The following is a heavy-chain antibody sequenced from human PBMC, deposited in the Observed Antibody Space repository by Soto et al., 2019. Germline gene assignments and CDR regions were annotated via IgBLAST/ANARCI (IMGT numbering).Heavy chain of an antibody. CDR2: IWYDGSEK. J-gene: IGHJ4*02. CDR3: ARDSSHGDYGTFDY. Sequence: PGGSLRLSCAASGFTFSSYWMSWVRQAPGKGLEWVADIWYDGSEKYYADSVKGRFTISRDNSKNTLYLQMNSLRAEDTAVYYCARDSSHGDYGTFDYWGQGTLVTVSS. V-gene: IGHV3-33*08. CDR1: GFTFSSYW. D-gene: IGHD4-17*01.